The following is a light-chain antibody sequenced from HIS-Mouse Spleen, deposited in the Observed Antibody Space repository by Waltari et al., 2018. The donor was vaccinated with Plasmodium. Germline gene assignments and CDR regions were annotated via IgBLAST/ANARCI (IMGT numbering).Light chain of an antibody. CDR3: YSTDSSGNHRV. CDR1: ALPKTY. CDR2: EDS. J-gene: IGLJ3*02. Sequence: SYELTQPPSVSVSPGQPARITCSGDALPKTYAYWYQQKSVQAPVLVIYEDSKRPSGIPERFSGSSSGTMATLTISGAQVEDEADYYCYSTDSSGNHRVFGGGTKLTVL. V-gene: IGLV3-10*01.